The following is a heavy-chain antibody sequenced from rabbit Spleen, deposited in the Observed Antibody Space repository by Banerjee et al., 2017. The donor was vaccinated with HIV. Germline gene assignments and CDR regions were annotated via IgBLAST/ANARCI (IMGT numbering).Heavy chain of an antibody. J-gene: IGHJ6*01. V-gene: IGHV1S43*01. D-gene: IGHD6-1*01. Sequence: QSLEESGGGLVKPGGTLTLTCKASGFSFSGTYYMCWVRQAPGKGLEWIGCIYSDGSAHTWYANWAKGRFTISRSTSLNTVTLQMTSLTVADTATYFCARRDNGYDLWGPGTLVTVS. CDR1: GFSFSGTYY. CDR3: ARRDNGYDL. CDR2: IYSDGSAHT.